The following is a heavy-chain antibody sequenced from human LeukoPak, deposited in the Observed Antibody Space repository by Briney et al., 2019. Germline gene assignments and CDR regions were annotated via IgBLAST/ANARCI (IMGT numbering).Heavy chain of an antibody. CDR3: ARKATTGPTKAAFDI. V-gene: IGHV4-28*05. D-gene: IGHD4-17*01. CDR1: GYSISISNY. J-gene: IGHJ3*02. CDR2: IYYSGSI. Sequence: PSDTLSLTCAVYGYSISISNYWAWIRQPPGKGLEWTGHIYYSGSIYYNPSLKSRVTMSVDTSKNQFSLKLSSVTAVDTAVYYCARKATTGPTKAAFDIWGQGTMVTVSS.